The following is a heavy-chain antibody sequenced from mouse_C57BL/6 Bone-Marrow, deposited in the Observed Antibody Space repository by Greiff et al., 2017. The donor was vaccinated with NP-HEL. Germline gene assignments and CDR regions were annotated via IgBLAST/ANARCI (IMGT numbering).Heavy chain of an antibody. CDR2: INPYNGDT. V-gene: IGHV1-20*01. D-gene: IGHD4-1*02. CDR3: ARSSNWAWFAY. J-gene: IGHJ3*01. Sequence: EVQLQQSGPELVKPGDSVKISCKASGYSFTGYFMNWVMQSHGKSLEWIGRINPYNGDTFSNQKFKGKATLTVDKSSSTSHMELRRRTSEDSAVYYCARSSNWAWFAYWGQGTLVTVSA. CDR1: GYSFTGYF.